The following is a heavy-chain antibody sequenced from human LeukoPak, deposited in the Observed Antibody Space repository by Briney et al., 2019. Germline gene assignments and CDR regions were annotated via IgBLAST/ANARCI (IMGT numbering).Heavy chain of an antibody. V-gene: IGHV3-23*01. D-gene: IGHD6-6*01. CDR2: ISGSGGST. CDR3: APNWASSSYYYGMGV. CDR1: GFTFSSYA. Sequence: PGGSLRLSCAASGFTFSSYAMSWVRQAPGKGLEWVSAISGSGGSTYYADSVKGRFTISRDNSKNTLYLQMNSLRAEDTAVYYCAPNWASSSYYYGMGVWGQGTTVTVSS. J-gene: IGHJ6*02.